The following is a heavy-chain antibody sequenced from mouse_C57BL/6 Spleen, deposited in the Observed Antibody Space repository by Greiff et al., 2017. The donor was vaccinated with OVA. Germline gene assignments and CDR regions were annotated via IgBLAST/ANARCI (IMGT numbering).Heavy chain of an antibody. V-gene: IGHV1-55*01. J-gene: IGHJ4*01. CDR3: AREGYGSGAMGY. D-gene: IGHD1-1*01. CDR1: GYTFTSYW. CDR2: IYPGSGST. Sequence: QVQLQQSGAELVKPGASVKMSCKASGYTFTSYWITWVKQRPGQGLEWIGDIYPGSGSTNYNEKFKSKATLTVDTSSSTAYMQLSSLTSEDSAVYYCAREGYGSGAMGYWGQGTSVTVSS.